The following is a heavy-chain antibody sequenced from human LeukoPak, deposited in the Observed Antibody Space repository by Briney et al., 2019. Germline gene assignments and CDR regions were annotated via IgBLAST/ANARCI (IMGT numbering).Heavy chain of an antibody. CDR2: ISSSSNYI. J-gene: IGHJ4*02. V-gene: IGHV3-21*04. CDR3: AKDILTGTAGPLDY. D-gene: IGHD3-9*01. Sequence: GGSLRLSCVASGFTFDSYTMNWVRQAPGKGLEWVSSISSSSNYIYYADSVKGRFTISRDNAKNALYLQMNSLRAEDTAVYYCAKDILTGTAGPLDYWGQGTLVTVSS. CDR1: GFTFDSYT.